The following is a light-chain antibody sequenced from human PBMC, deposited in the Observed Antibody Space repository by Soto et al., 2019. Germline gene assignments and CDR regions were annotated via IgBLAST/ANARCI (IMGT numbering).Light chain of an antibody. Sequence: DIQMTQSPSSVSASIGDTVTITCRASQDISTLLAWYQQKPGKAPKLLIYDASSLESGVPSRFSGSGSGTEFTLTISSLQPDDFATYFCQQYSTYSWTFGQGTKV. CDR2: DAS. CDR1: QDISTL. CDR3: QQYSTYSWT. V-gene: IGKV1-5*01. J-gene: IGKJ1*01.